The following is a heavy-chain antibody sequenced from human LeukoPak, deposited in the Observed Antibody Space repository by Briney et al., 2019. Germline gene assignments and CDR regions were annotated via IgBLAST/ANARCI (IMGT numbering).Heavy chain of an antibody. D-gene: IGHD1-26*01. CDR1: GGSISSYY. CDR2: IYYSGST. Sequence: SETLSLTCTVSGGSISSYYWSWIRQPPGKGLEWIGYIYYSGSTNYNPSLKSRVTISVDTSKNQFSLKLSSVTAADTAVYYCARDLRGATQGAYYFDYWGQGTLVTVSS. CDR3: ARDLRGATQGAYYFDY. V-gene: IGHV4-59*01. J-gene: IGHJ4*02.